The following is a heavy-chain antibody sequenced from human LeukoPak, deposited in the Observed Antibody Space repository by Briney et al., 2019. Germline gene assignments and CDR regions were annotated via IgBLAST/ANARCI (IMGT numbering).Heavy chain of an antibody. D-gene: IGHD3-22*01. CDR2: IYTSGST. CDR3: ARDGGNYYDSSGYYLNWFDP. J-gene: IGHJ5*02. CDR1: GGSISSYY. V-gene: IGHV4-4*09. Sequence: PSETLSLTCTVSGGSISSYYWSWIRQPPGKGLEWIGYIYTSGSTNYNPSLKSRVTISVDTSKNQFSLKLGSVTAADTAVYYCARDGGNYYDSSGYYLNWFDPWGQGTLVTVSS.